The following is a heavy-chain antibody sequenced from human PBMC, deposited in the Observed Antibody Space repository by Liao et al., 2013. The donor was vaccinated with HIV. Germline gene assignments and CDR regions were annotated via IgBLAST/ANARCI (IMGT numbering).Heavy chain of an antibody. CDR2: IMYTGGS. Sequence: QVQLQQWGAGLLKPSETLSLTCAVYGGSLRSHSWTWIRQPPGKGLEWIGDIMYTGGSNQRSSLKSRLSLSVDTTKNQFSLKLSSVTAADTAVYYCASGPWEDDPWSEAPSNYYYMDVWGKGTTVTVSS. CDR3: ASGPWEDDPWSEAPSNYYYMDV. V-gene: IGHV4-34*12. D-gene: IGHD3-3*01. J-gene: IGHJ6*03. CDR1: GGSLRSHS.